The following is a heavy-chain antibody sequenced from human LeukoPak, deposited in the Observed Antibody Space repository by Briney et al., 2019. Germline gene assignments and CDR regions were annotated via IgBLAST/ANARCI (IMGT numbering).Heavy chain of an antibody. CDR1: GDSVSSKNGA. D-gene: IGHD6-19*01. CDR2: TYYRSKWYN. Sequence: SQTLSLTCVVSGDSVSSKNGAWNWIRQSPSRGLEWLGRTYYRSKWYNDYAESMEGRMTISQDTSKNQYSLHLNSVTPDDTAVYYCARDFGTTGWHTFDYWGQGTLVTVSS. J-gene: IGHJ4*02. V-gene: IGHV6-1*01. CDR3: ARDFGTTGWHTFDY.